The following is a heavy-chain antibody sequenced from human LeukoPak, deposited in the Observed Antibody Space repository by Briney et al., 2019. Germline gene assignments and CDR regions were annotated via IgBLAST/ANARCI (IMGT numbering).Heavy chain of an antibody. V-gene: IGHV3-49*04. CDR1: GFTFGDHT. Sequence: GALRLSCTGSGFTFGDHTMSWGRQAPGKGLEWVGFIRSKAYRGTTEYAASVKGRFIISRDDSASIAYLQMNSLRTEDTAVYYCARGPIQLWIHNAMDVWGQGTTVTVSS. CDR3: ARGPIQLWIHNAMDV. CDR2: IRSKAYRGTT. D-gene: IGHD5-18*01. J-gene: IGHJ6*02.